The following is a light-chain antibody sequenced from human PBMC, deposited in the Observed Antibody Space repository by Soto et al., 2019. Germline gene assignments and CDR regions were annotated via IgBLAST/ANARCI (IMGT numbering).Light chain of an antibody. CDR3: QQYNNWPGT. CDR2: GAS. CDR1: QSVSSN. V-gene: IGKV3-15*01. J-gene: IGKJ1*01. Sequence: EIVMTQSPATLSLSPGERATLSCRASQSVSSNFAGYQQKPGQAPRLLIYGASTRATGIPARFSGSGSGTEFTLTISSLQSEDFAVYYCQQYNNWPGTFGQGTKVEIK.